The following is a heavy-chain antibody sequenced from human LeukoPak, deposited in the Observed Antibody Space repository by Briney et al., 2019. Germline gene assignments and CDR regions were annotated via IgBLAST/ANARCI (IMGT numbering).Heavy chain of an antibody. Sequence: SLSLSCAASGFTFSSYAMHWVRPAPGKGLEWGAVISYDGSNKYYADSVKGRFTISRDNSKNTMYLQMNSLRAEDTAVYYCARDSEPGIAARFDYWGQGTLVTVSS. CDR1: GFTFSSYA. CDR2: ISYDGSNK. V-gene: IGHV3-30*01. D-gene: IGHD6-6*01. CDR3: ARDSEPGIAARFDY. J-gene: IGHJ4*02.